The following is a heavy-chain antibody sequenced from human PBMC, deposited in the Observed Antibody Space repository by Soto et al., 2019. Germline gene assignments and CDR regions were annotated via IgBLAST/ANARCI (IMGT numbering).Heavy chain of an antibody. CDR1: GYTLTELS. J-gene: IGHJ6*02. CDR2: INPLSGST. V-gene: IGHV1-46*03. D-gene: IGHD3-22*01. CDR3: ARALIVVGGMDV. Sequence: ASVKVSCKVSGYTLTELSMHWVRQAPGQGLEWMGIINPLSGSTSYAQKFQGRVTMTRDTSTSTVSMELSSLRSEDTAVYYCARALIVVGGMDVWDQGTTVTVSS.